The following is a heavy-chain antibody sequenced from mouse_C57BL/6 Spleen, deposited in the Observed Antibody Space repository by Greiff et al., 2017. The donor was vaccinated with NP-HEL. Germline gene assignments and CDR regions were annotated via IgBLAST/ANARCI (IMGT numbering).Heavy chain of an antibody. D-gene: IGHD1-1*01. CDR2: INPSNGGT. Sequence: VQLQQPGTELVKPGASVKLSCKASGYTFTSYWMHWVKQRPGQGLEWIGNINPSNGGTNYNEKFKSKATLTVDKSSSTAYMQLSSLTSEDSAVYYCARQFITTVVANWYFDVWGTGTTVTVSS. CDR1: GYTFTSYW. CDR3: ARQFITTVVANWYFDV. J-gene: IGHJ1*03. V-gene: IGHV1-53*01.